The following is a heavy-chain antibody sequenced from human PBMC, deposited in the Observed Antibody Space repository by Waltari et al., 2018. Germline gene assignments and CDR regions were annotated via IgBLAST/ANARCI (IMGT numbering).Heavy chain of an antibody. V-gene: IGHV1-2*06. Sequence: QVQLVQSGAEVKKPGASVKVSCKASGYTFPGYYMHWVRLAPGQGLEWMGRSNPNSGGTTEAQKLQGRVTMTRDTSISTAYMELSRLGSDDTAVYYCARWASHDDASRDAFDIWGQGTMVTVSS. CDR3: ARWASHDDASRDAFDI. CDR1: GYTFPGYY. J-gene: IGHJ3*02. CDR2: SNPNSGGT. D-gene: IGHD1-1*01.